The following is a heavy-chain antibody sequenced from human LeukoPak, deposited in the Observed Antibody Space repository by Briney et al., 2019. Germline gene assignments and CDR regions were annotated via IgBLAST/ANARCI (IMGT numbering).Heavy chain of an antibody. CDR3: ARGGYSSSWYHFDY. J-gene: IGHJ4*02. D-gene: IGHD6-13*01. CDR1: GFTFSSYA. CDR2: ISGSGDNT. Sequence: GGSLRLSCAASGFTFSSYAMSWVRQAPGKGLEWVSGISGSGDNTYYADSVKGRFTISRDNSKNTLYLQVNSLGTEDTAAYYCARGGYSSSWYHFDYWGQGTLVTVSS. V-gene: IGHV3-23*01.